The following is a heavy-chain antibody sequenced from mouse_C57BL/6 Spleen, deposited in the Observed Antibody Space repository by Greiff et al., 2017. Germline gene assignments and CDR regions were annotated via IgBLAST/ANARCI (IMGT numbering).Heavy chain of an antibody. V-gene: IGHV1-82*01. J-gene: IGHJ2*01. D-gene: IGHD1-1*01. CDR2: IYPGDGDI. CDR3: ARSKGFITTVVDYFEY. Sequence: QVQLQQSGPELVKPGASVKISCKASGYAFSSSWMNWVKQRPGKGLEWIGRIYPGDGDINYNGKVKGKATLTADKSSSTAYMQLSRLTSEDSAVYFCARSKGFITTVVDYFEYRGQGTTLTVSS. CDR1: GYAFSSSW.